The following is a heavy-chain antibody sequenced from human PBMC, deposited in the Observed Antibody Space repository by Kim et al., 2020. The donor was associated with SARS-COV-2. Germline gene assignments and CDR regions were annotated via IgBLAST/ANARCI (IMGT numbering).Heavy chain of an antibody. CDR2: ITGNGAVT. CDR3: SNRGVDAVMGRLCDY. J-gene: IGHJ4*01. V-gene: IGHV3-23*01. Sequence: GGSLRLSCAASGFTFSTYGMSWVRQAPGKGLEWVSAITGNGAVTYYADSVKGRFAISRDNSKNTLYLQMNSLRAEDTAIYYCSNRGVDAVMGRLCDYWA. D-gene: IGHD5-18*01. CDR1: GFTFSTYG.